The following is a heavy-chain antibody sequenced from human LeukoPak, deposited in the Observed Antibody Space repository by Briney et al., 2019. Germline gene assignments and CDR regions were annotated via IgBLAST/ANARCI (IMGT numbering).Heavy chain of an antibody. V-gene: IGHV4-59*08. CDR2: IYYSGST. CDR1: GGSISSHY. D-gene: IGHD6-13*01. CDR3: ARSSSRGWFDP. Sequence: SETLSLTCTVSGGSISSHYWSWIRQPPGKGLEWIGYIYYSGSTNYNPSLKSRVTISVDTSKNQFSLKLSSVTAADTAVYYCARSSSRGWFDPWGQGTLVTVSS. J-gene: IGHJ5*02.